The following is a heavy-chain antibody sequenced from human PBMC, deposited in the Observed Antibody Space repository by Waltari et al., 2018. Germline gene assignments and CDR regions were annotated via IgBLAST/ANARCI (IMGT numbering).Heavy chain of an antibody. J-gene: IGHJ5*02. V-gene: IGHV2-5*04. D-gene: IGHD2-15*01. Sequence: QITLNESGPALVKPTQTLTLTCSLSGASFRNSGVGLGWLRQPPGEALEWLALTYWNDDKRYNPSLKTRLTIIRDTSKNEVVLTMTNMDPADTGTYFCAFTRTFYIGFGPPFADTWGQGVQVIVSS. CDR2: TYWNDDK. CDR1: GASFRNSGVG. CDR3: AFTRTFYIGFGPPFADT.